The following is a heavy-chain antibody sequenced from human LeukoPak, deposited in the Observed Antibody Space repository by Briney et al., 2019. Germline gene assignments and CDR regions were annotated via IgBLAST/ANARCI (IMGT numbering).Heavy chain of an antibody. D-gene: IGHD5-12*01. V-gene: IGHV1-18*04. J-gene: IGHJ4*02. CDR2: VSAYNGNT. CDR3: ARLGGWLRFEYYFDY. CDR1: GYTFTSYG. Sequence: ASVKVSCKASGYTFTSYGISWVRQAPGQGLEWMGWVSAYNGNTNYAQKLQGRVTMTTDTSTSTAYMELRSLRSDDTAVYYCARLGGWLRFEYYFDYWGQGTLVTVSS.